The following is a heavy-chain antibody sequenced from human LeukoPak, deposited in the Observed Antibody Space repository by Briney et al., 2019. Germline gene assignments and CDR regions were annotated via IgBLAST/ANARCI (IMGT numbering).Heavy chain of an antibody. J-gene: IGHJ6*02. Sequence: GGSLRLSCAVSGFTFSSYGMHWVRQAPGKGLEWVAVISYYGRNKYYADSVKGRFTISRDKSKNTLYLQMNSLRAEDTAVYYCAKDLLGGDSGSYYEVGELGMDVWGQGTRVTVSS. D-gene: IGHD1-26*01. CDR1: GFTFSSYG. CDR3: AKDLLGGDSGSYYEVGELGMDV. V-gene: IGHV3-30*18. CDR2: ISYYGRNK.